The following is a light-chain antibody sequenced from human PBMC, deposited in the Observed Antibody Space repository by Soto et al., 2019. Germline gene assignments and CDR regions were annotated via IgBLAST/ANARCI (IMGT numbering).Light chain of an antibody. CDR2: NNN. J-gene: IGLJ2*01. Sequence: QSVLTQPPSASGTPGQKVTISCSGSSSNIGSKTVNWYQQLPGTAPKVLIYNNNHRPSGVPDRFSGSKSGTSASLAISGLQSEDEADYYCAAWDDSLSGPVFGGGTKVTVL. CDR3: AAWDDSLSGPV. CDR1: SSNIGSKT. V-gene: IGLV1-44*01.